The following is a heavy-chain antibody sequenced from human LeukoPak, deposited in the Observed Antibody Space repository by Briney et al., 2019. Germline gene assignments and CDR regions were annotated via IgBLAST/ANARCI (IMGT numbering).Heavy chain of an antibody. D-gene: IGHD3-10*01. V-gene: IGHV4-61*02. CDR3: AGDRSGSYAFDI. CDR1: GGSISSGSYN. J-gene: IGHJ3*02. Sequence: SQTLSLTCTASGGSISSGSYNWSWIRQPAGQGLEWIGRIYTSGSTNYNPSLKSRVTISVDTSKNQFSLKLSSVTAADTAVYYCAGDRSGSYAFDIWGQGTMVTVAS. CDR2: IYTSGST.